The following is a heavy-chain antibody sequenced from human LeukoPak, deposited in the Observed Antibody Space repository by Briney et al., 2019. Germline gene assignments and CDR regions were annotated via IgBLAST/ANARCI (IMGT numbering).Heavy chain of an antibody. CDR1: GFTFSSYA. J-gene: IGHJ4*02. Sequence: GGSLRLSCAASGFTFSSYAMSWVRQAPGKGLEWVSYISSSGSTIYYADSVKGRFTISRDNAKNSLYLQMNSLRAEDTAVYYCARGQYYDILTGYYGPPFDYWGQGTLITVSS. D-gene: IGHD3-9*01. V-gene: IGHV3-48*03. CDR2: ISSSGSTI. CDR3: ARGQYYDILTGYYGPPFDY.